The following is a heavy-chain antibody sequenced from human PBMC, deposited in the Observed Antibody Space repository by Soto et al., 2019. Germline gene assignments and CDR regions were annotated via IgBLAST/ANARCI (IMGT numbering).Heavy chain of an antibody. CDR2: SSSSGQYI. V-gene: IGHV3-21*06. CDR1: GFNFRDYS. CDR3: ATGPRYDALTGYR. J-gene: IGHJ4*02. Sequence: GGSLRLSCYGSGFNFRDYSINWVRQAPGTGLEWVSFSSSSGQYIKYADSVKGRFTIYRDNAKNSVHLQMNSLRVEDTAIYYCATGPRYDALTGYRRGQGT. D-gene: IGHD3-9*01.